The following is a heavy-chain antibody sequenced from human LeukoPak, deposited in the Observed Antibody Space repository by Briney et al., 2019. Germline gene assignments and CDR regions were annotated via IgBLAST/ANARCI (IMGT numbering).Heavy chain of an antibody. Sequence: GGSLRLPCAASGFTFSSYEMNWVRQAPGKGLEWVSYVSSSGSTIYYADSVKGRFTISRDNAKNSLYLQMNSLRAEDTAVYYSARDRPSSSWYRNDAFDIWGQGTMVTVSS. CDR2: VSSSGSTI. J-gene: IGHJ3*02. CDR1: GFTFSSYE. D-gene: IGHD6-13*01. V-gene: IGHV3-48*03. CDR3: ARDRPSSSWYRNDAFDI.